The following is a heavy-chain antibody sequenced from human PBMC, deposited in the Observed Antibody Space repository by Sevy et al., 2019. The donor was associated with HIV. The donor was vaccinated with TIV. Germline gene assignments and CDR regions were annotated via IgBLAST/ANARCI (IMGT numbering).Heavy chain of an antibody. CDR3: ANAYSGGYSHSYLYALDV. CDR1: GFSFSYYG. Sequence: GGSLRLSCIGSGFSFSYYGIHWVRQSPGKGLDWVALISHDGINEYYADSVKGRFTISRDNSKNTVYLEMNSLRNEDTAIYFWANAYSGGYSHSYLYALDVWGQGTTVTVSS. J-gene: IGHJ6*02. CDR2: ISHDGINE. V-gene: IGHV3-30*18. D-gene: IGHD1-26*01.